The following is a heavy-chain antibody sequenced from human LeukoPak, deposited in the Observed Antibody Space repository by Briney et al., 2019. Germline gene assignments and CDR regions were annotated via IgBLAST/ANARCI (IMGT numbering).Heavy chain of an antibody. J-gene: IGHJ6*03. CDR3: ARDVPRGTGYMDV. Sequence: SETLSLTCTVSGGSIKNYYWTWIRQPPGKGLEWIGYIYYSGSTSSNPSLKSRVTISVDTSKNQFSLRLKYVTVADTAVYYCARDVPRGTGYMDVWGKGTTVTVSS. CDR2: IYYSGST. V-gene: IGHV4-59*01. CDR1: GGSIKNYY. D-gene: IGHD3-10*01.